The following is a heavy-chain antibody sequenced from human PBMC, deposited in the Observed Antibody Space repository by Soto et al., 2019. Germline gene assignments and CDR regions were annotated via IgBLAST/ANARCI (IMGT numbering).Heavy chain of an antibody. V-gene: IGHV3-53*01. CDR1: VFSVSNSF. CDR3: ARDSSGSGWSYFDS. CDR2: ISSGGGA. J-gene: IGHJ4*02. D-gene: IGHD6-19*01. Sequence: GGSLRLSCTSSVFSVSNSFMNCVRHSPGKWLQWVSLISSGGGAYYADSVRGRFTISRDSSKNTLYLQMNSLRADDTAVYYCARDSSGSGWSYFDSWGQGALVNVSS.